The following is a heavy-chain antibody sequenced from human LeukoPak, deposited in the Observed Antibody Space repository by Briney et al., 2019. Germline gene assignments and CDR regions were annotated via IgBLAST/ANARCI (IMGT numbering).Heavy chain of an antibody. CDR3: AARGYSGSRRYYFDY. D-gene: IGHD5-12*01. J-gene: IGHJ4*02. V-gene: IGHV1-58*02. CDR2: IVVGSGNT. CDR1: GFTFTISA. Sequence: ASVKVSCKASGFTFTISAMQWVRQARGQRLEWIGWIVVGSGNTNYAQKFQERVTITRDMSTSTAYMELSSLRSEDTAVYYCAARGYSGSRRYYFDYWGQGTLVTVSS.